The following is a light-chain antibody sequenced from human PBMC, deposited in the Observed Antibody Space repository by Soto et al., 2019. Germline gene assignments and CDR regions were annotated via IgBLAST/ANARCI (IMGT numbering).Light chain of an antibody. CDR3: SSYAGSNNHVV. J-gene: IGLJ2*01. CDR2: EVS. CDR1: SSDVGGYNY. Sequence: QSALTQPPSASGSPGQSVTISCTGTSSDVGGYNYVSWYQQHPGQAPKLMIYEVSKRPSGVPDRFSGSKSGNTASLTVSGLQAEDEADYYCSSYAGSNNHVVFGGGTKLTVL. V-gene: IGLV2-8*01.